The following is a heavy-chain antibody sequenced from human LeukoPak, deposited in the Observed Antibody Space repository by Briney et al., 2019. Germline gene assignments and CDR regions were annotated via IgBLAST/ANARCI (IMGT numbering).Heavy chain of an antibody. D-gene: IGHD4-17*01. J-gene: IGHJ4*02. CDR1: GFTFSDHW. CDR3: ARGHYGRDY. Sequence: GGSLTLSCAASGFTFSDHWMSWVRQAPGKGLEWVAHINQDGSQKYYMDSVKGRFTISRDNAENSLYLQMHSLRADDTGLYYCARGHYGRDYWGQGTLVTVSS. V-gene: IGHV3-7*04. CDR2: INQDGSQK.